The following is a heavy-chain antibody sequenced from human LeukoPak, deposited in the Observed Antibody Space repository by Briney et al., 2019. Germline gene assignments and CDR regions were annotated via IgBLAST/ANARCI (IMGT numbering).Heavy chain of an antibody. Sequence: GGSLRLSCAASGFTFSSYAMSWARQAPGKGLEWVSVISGNDGKTYYADSVKGRFTISRDNSKNTLYLHLNSLRAEDTAVYYCAKQGYTTSWLYFDYWGQGTLVTVSS. CDR3: AKQGYTTSWLYFDY. CDR1: GFTFSSYA. CDR2: ISGNDGKT. J-gene: IGHJ4*02. D-gene: IGHD6-13*01. V-gene: IGHV3-23*01.